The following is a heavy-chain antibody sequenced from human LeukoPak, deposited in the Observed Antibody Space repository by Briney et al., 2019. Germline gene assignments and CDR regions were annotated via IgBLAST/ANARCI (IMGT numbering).Heavy chain of an antibody. CDR1: GFTISSYA. V-gene: IGHV3-23*01. J-gene: IGHJ4*02. CDR2: ISGDGGRT. D-gene: IGHD1-26*01. Sequence: GGSLRLSCAASGFTISSYAMSWVRQAPGKGLEWVSTISGDGGRTYYADFVKGQFTISRDNSKNTLYLQMNSLRAEDTAVYYCAKEASSGNFVTIDCWGQGALVTVSS. CDR3: AKEASSGNFVTIDC.